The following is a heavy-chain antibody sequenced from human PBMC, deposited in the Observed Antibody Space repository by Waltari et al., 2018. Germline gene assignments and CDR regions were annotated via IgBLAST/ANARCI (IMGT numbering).Heavy chain of an antibody. CDR1: GYTFTDYY. J-gene: IGHJ5*02. V-gene: IGHV1-69-2*01. Sequence: EVQLVQSGAEVKKPGATVKISCKVSGYTFTDYYMHWVQQAPGKGLEWMGLGDPEEGETIYAGKFQGRVTITADTSTDTAYMELSSLRSEDTAVYYCATGGSSSSVGGWFDPWGQGTLVTVSS. D-gene: IGHD6-6*01. CDR2: GDPEEGET. CDR3: ATGGSSSSVGGWFDP.